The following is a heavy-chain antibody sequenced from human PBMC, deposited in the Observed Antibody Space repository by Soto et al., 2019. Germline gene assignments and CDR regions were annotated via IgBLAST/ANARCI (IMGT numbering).Heavy chain of an antibody. CDR1: GGSISSYY. D-gene: IGHD3-10*02. J-gene: IGHJ5*01. CDR2: IFYSGST. V-gene: IGHV4-59*01. CDR3: ASMIGDPVLSFDS. Sequence: HVQLQESGPGLVKPSETLSLTCTVSGGSISSYYWSWIRQPPGKGLEWIGFIFYSGSTSYNPSLKSRVTISIDTSEYQFSLKLNSVTAADTAVYYCASMIGDPVLSFDSWGQGPLVAVSS.